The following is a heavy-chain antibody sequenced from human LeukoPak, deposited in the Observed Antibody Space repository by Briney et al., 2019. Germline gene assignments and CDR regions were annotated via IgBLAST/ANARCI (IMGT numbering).Heavy chain of an antibody. V-gene: IGHV3-53*01. Sequence: GGSLRLSCAVSGFTVSGNYMSWVRQAPGKGLEWVSLIYSGGTTYYADSVKGRFTISRGNAKNTLYLQMNSLRAEDTAVYYCARRAGGYSHPYDYWGQGILVTVSS. D-gene: IGHD4-23*01. CDR3: ARRAGGYSHPYDY. CDR1: GFTVSGNY. J-gene: IGHJ4*02. CDR2: IYSGGTT.